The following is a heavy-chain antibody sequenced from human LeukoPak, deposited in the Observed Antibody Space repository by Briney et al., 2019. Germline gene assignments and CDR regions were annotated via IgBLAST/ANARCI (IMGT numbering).Heavy chain of an antibody. J-gene: IGHJ6*02. V-gene: IGHV3-23*01. CDR1: GFTFSDYA. D-gene: IGHD3-22*01. CDR3: ARDSYYDSSGYPSEYGMDV. CDR2: IRGTGAGT. Sequence: GGSLRLSCAASGFTFSDYAMTWVRQVPGKGLEWLSAIRGTGAGTWYADSVKGRFTISRDNAKNSLYLQMNSLRAEDTAVYYCARDSYYDSSGYPSEYGMDVWGQGTTVTVSS.